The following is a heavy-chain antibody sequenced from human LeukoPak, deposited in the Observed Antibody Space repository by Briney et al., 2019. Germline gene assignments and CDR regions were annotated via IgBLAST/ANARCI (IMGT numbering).Heavy chain of an antibody. V-gene: IGHV5-51*04. D-gene: IGHD2-15*01. CDR3: ARAFDCSGGSRYYYMDV. CDR1: GYSFTSYW. J-gene: IGHJ6*03. CDR2: IYPGDSDT. Sequence: GESLKISCKGSGYSFTSYWIGWVRQMPGKGLEWMGIIYPGDSDTRYSPSFQGPVTISADNPISPPSLQGTSLTAADTAMYYCARAFDCSGGSRYYYMDVWGKGTTVTVSS.